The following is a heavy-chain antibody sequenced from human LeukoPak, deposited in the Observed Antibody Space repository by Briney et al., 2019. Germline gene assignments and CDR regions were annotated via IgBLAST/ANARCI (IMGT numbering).Heavy chain of an antibody. CDR3: ARGDTYYYDSSGYSLFDY. CDR1: GGSISSSSYY. Sequence: SETLSLTCTVSGGSISSSSYYWGWIRQPPGRGLEWIGSIYYSGSTYYNPSLKSRVTISVDTSKNQFSLKLSSVTAADTAVYYCARGDTYYYDSSGYSLFDYWGQGTLVTVSS. CDR2: IYYSGST. J-gene: IGHJ4*02. D-gene: IGHD3-22*01. V-gene: IGHV4-39*01.